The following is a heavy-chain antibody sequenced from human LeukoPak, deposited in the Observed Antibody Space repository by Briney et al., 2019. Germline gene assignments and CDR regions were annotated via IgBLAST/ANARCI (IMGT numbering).Heavy chain of an antibody. D-gene: IGHD5-18*01. CDR2: IYYSGST. CDR3: ARDSGYSYDDPSGYFDY. Sequence: PSGTLSLTCTVSGGSISSGDYYWSWIRQPPGKGLEWIGYIYYSGSTYYNPSLKSRVTISVDTSKNQFSLKLSSVTAADTAVYYCARDSGYSYDDPSGYFDYWGQGTLVTVSS. CDR1: GGSISSGDYY. J-gene: IGHJ4*02. V-gene: IGHV4-30-4*08.